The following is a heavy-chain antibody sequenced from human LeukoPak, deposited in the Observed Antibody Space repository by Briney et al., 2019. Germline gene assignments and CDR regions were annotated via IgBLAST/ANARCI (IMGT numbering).Heavy chain of an antibody. CDR3: AREGTSYGMDV. D-gene: IGHD3-10*01. CDR2: IYYRGST. J-gene: IGHJ6*02. Sequence: SETLSLTCTVSGGSISSYYWSWLRQPPGKGLEWIGYIYYRGSTNCNPSLKSRVTISVDTSKNQFSLKLSSVTAADTAVYYCAREGTSYGMDVWGQGTTVTVSS. V-gene: IGHV4-59*01. CDR1: GGSISSYY.